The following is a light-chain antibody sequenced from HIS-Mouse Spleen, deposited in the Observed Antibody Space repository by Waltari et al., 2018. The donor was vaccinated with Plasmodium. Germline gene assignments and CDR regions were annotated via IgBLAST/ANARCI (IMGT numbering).Light chain of an antibody. J-gene: IGLJ1*01. CDR3: SSYTSSSTLNYV. CDR1: SSYVRGYNY. Sequence: QSALTQPASVSGSPGQSITISCTGTSSYVRGYNYVSWSQQHPGKAPKLMIHEVSNRPSGVSNRFSGSKSGNTASLTISGLQAEDEADYYCSSYTSSSTLNYVFGTGTKVTVL. CDR2: EVS. V-gene: IGLV2-14*01.